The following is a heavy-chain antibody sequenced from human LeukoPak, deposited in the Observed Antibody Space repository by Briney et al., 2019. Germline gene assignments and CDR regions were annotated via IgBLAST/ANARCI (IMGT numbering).Heavy chain of an antibody. CDR2: ISAYNGNT. CDR1: GYTFTSYG. J-gene: IGHJ4*02. CDR3: ARDTDYYGSGSYYNEKRAFDY. Sequence: ASVKVSCKASGYTFTSYGISWVRQAPGQGLEWMGWISAYNGNTNYAQKLQGRVTMTTDTSTSTAYMELRSLRSDDTAVYYCARDTDYYGSGSYYNEKRAFDYWGQGTLVTVSS. D-gene: IGHD3-10*01. V-gene: IGHV1-18*01.